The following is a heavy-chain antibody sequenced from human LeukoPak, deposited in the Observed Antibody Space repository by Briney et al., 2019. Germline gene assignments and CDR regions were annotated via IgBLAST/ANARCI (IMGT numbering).Heavy chain of an antibody. D-gene: IGHD4-17*01. CDR1: GGSISSSSYY. J-gene: IGHJ4*02. V-gene: IGHV4-39*02. CDR2: IYYSGST. CDR3: ARDWATVTELGY. Sequence: SETLSLTCTVSGGSISSSSYYWGWIRQPPGKGLEWIGSIYYSGSTYYNPSLKSRVTISVDTSKNQFSLKLSSVTAADTAVYYCARDWATVTELGYWGQGTLVTVSS.